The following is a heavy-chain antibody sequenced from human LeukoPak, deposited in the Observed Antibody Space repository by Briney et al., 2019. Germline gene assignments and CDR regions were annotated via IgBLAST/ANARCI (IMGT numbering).Heavy chain of an antibody. J-gene: IGHJ6*02. Sequence: ASVKVSCKASGYTLTELSMHWVRQAPGKGLEWMGGFDPEDGETIYAQKFQGRVTMTEDTSTDTAYMELSSLRSEDTAVYYCASGRGTVGSSWDYYYYGMDVWGQGTTVTVSS. CDR2: FDPEDGET. CDR3: ASGRGTVGSSWDYYYYGMDV. V-gene: IGHV1-24*01. CDR1: GYTLTELS. D-gene: IGHD6-13*01.